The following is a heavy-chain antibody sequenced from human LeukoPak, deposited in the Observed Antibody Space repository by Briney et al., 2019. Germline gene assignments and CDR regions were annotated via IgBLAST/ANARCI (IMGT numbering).Heavy chain of an antibody. Sequence: PGGSLRLSCAASGFTFSSYAMPWVRQAPGKGLEWVAVISYDGSNKYYADSVKGRFTISRDNSKNTLYLQMNSLRAEDTAVYYCAISESWYVDYWGQGTLVTVSS. D-gene: IGHD6-13*01. CDR1: GFTFSSYA. V-gene: IGHV3-30*14. CDR2: ISYDGSNK. J-gene: IGHJ4*02. CDR3: AISESWYVDY.